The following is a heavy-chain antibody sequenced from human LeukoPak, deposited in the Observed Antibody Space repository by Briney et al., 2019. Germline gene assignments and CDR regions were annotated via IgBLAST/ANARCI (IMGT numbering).Heavy chain of an antibody. CDR2: ISSSSYI. CDR1: GFTFSSYS. V-gene: IGHV3-21*01. J-gene: IGHJ6*02. Sequence: PGGSLRLSCAASGFTFSSYSMNWVRQAPGKGLEWVSSISSSSYIYYADSVKGRFTISRDNAKNSPYLQMNSLRAEDTAVYYCARDGTAMAYYYYYGMDVWGQGTTITVSS. CDR3: ARDGTAMAYYYYYGMDV. D-gene: IGHD5-18*01.